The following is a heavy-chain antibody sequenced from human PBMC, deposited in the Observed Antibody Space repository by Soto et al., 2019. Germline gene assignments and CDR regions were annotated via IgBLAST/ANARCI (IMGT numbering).Heavy chain of an antibody. Sequence: GGSLRLSCAASGFTFSSYAMSWVRQAPGKGLEWVSAISGSGGSTYYADSVKGRFTISRDNSKNTLYLQMNSLRAEDTAVYYCAKDGPYYDFWSGYYPPPYYFDYWGQGTLVTVSS. J-gene: IGHJ4*02. V-gene: IGHV3-23*01. CDR2: ISGSGGST. CDR1: GFTFSSYA. CDR3: AKDGPYYDFWSGYYPPPYYFDY. D-gene: IGHD3-3*01.